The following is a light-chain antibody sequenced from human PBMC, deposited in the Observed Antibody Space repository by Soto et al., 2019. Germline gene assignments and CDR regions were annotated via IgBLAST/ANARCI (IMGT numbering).Light chain of an antibody. J-gene: IGKJ4*01. CDR2: GAS. CDR3: QQYNSNSLLT. V-gene: IGKV3-15*01. CDR1: QSVDIN. Sequence: EIVLTQSPATLSVSPGERVTLSCRASQSVDINLAWYQQKPGQAPRLLIYGASTRATDMPGRFSGRGSGTEFTLTINSLQSEDFAVYYCQQYNSNSLLTVGGGTQGEIK.